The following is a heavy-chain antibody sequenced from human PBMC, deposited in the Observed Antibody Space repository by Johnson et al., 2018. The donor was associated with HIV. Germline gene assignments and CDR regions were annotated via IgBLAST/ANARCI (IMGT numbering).Heavy chain of an antibody. J-gene: IGHJ3*02. CDR1: GFTFSRYW. D-gene: IGHD3-22*01. Sequence: VQLVESGGGLVQSGGSLRLSCAASGFTFSRYWMSWVRQAPGKGLEWVANIKQDGSEKYYVDSVKGRFTISRDNAKNTLYLQMNSLRAEDTAVYYCARDLHDSSGYYYEGDDFDIWGQGTMVTVSS. CDR2: IKQDGSEK. V-gene: IGHV3-7*01. CDR3: ARDLHDSSGYYYEGDDFDI.